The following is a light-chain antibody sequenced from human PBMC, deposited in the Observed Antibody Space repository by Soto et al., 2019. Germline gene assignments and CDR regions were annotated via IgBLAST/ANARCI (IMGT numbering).Light chain of an antibody. Sequence: QSALAQPASVSGSPGQSITISCTGTGSDIGDYDYVSWFQQHPGKAPKLIISEVSNRPSGVSNRFSGSKSDNTASLTISGLQAEDEADYYCGSYTSTSTCVFGTGTKATVL. CDR2: EVS. V-gene: IGLV2-14*01. J-gene: IGLJ1*01. CDR1: GSDIGDYDY. CDR3: GSYTSTSTCV.